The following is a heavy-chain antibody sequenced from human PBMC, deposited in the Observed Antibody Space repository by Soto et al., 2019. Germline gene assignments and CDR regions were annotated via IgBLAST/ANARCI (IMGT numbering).Heavy chain of an antibody. CDR2: INHSGST. CDR1: GGSFSGYY. J-gene: IGHJ4*02. V-gene: IGHV4-34*01. CDR3: ARGMYCSSTSCYLPLFLFDY. Sequence: SETLSLTCAVYGGSFSGYYWSWIRQPPGKGLEWIGEINHSGSTNYNPSLKSRVTISVDTSKNQFSLKLSSVTAADTAVYYCARGMYCSSTSCYLPLFLFDYWGQGTLVTVSS. D-gene: IGHD2-2*01.